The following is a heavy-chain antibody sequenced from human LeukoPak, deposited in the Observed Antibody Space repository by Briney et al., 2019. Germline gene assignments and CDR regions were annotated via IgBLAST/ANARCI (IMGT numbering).Heavy chain of an antibody. CDR1: GFTFSSYA. J-gene: IGHJ6*02. V-gene: IGHV3-23*01. CDR3: ARENPMTTVTTFRGSGTPHSDMYGMDV. D-gene: IGHD4-17*01. CDR2: ISGSGGST. Sequence: PGGSLRLSCAASGFTFSSYAMSWVRQAPGKGLEWVSAISGSGGSTYYADSVKGRFTISRDNSKNTLYLQMNSLRAEDTAVYYCARENPMTTVTTFRGSGTPHSDMYGMDVWGQGTTVTVSS.